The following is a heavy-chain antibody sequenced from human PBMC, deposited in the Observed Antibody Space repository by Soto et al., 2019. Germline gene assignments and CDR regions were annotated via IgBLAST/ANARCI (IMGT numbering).Heavy chain of an antibody. CDR1: GFTFSSYA. CDR2: ISGSGGST. Sequence: PGGSLRLSCAASGFTFSSYAMSWVRQAPGKGLGWVSAISGSGGSTYYADSVKGRFTISRDNSKNTLYLQMNSLRAEDTAVYYCAKDYGGNSYWYFDLWGRGTLVTVSS. CDR3: AKDYGGNSYWYFDL. V-gene: IGHV3-23*01. D-gene: IGHD4-17*01. J-gene: IGHJ2*01.